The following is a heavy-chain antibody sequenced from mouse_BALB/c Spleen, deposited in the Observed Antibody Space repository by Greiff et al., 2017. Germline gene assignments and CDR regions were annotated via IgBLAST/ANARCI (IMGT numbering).Heavy chain of an antibody. Sequence: VQLQQSGPELVKPGASVKMSCKASGYTFTDYYMDWVKQSHGESFEWIGRVNPYNGGTSYNQKFKGKATLTVDKSSSTAYMELNSLTSEDSAVYYCARSAYDGYYLAWFAYWGQGTLVTVSA. CDR1: GYTFTDYY. V-gene: IGHV1-19*01. CDR2: VNPYNGGT. CDR3: ARSAYDGYYLAWFAY. J-gene: IGHJ3*01. D-gene: IGHD2-3*01.